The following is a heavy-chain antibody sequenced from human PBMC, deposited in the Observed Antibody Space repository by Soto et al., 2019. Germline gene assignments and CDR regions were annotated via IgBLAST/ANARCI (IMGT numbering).Heavy chain of an antibody. V-gene: IGHV3-23*01. Sequence: GGSLRLSCAASGFTFSSYAMTWVRQAPGKGLEWVSAISGSGGNTYYADSVKGRFTISRDNSKNTLYLQMNSLRAEDTAVYYCAKDPYSGYAPPSNDAFDIWGQGTMVTVSS. J-gene: IGHJ3*02. CDR1: GFTFSSYA. CDR2: ISGSGGNT. D-gene: IGHD5-12*01. CDR3: AKDPYSGYAPPSNDAFDI.